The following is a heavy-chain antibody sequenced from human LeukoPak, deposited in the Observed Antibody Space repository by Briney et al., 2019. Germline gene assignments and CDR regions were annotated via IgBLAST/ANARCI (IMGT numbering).Heavy chain of an antibody. J-gene: IGHJ4*02. CDR2: VSGADGTT. D-gene: IGHD3-3*01. CDR3: AKESYDFWSGYSFDY. V-gene: IGHV3-23*01. Sequence: PGGSLRLSCAASGFTFSAYGMSWVRQSPRKGLEWVSGVSGADGTTYYADSVKGRFTISRDNSKSTLYLQMNSLRAEDTAVYYCAKESYDFWSGYSFDYWGQGTLVTVSS. CDR1: GFTFSAYG.